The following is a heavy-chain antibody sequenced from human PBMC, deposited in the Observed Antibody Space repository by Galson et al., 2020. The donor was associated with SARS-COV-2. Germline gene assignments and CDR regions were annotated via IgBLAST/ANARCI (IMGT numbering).Heavy chain of an antibody. V-gene: IGHV1-8*01. J-gene: IGHJ4*02. CDR3: ARRDDYYDSSAYHH. Sequence: ASVKVSCKASGYTFTSYDINWVRQATGQGLEWMGWMNPNSGNTGYAQRFQGRVTMTRSTSISTAYMELSSLRSEDTAVYYCARRDDYYDSSAYHHWGQGTLVTVSS. D-gene: IGHD3-22*01. CDR2: MNPNSGNT. CDR1: GYTFTSYD.